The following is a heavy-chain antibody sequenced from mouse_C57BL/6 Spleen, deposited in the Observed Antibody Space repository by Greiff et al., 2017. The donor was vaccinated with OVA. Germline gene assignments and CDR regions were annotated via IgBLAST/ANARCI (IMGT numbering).Heavy chain of an antibody. CDR1: GFTFSDFY. CDR3: ARDAQLGPWYFDV. D-gene: IGHD4-1*02. CDR2: SRNKANDYTT. J-gene: IGHJ1*03. Sequence: EVQGVESGGGLVQSGRSLRLSCATSGFTFSDFYMEWVRQAPGKGLEWIAASRNKANDYTTEYSASVKGRFIVSRDTSQSILYLQMNALRAEDTAIYYCARDAQLGPWYFDVWGTGTTVTVSS. V-gene: IGHV7-1*01.